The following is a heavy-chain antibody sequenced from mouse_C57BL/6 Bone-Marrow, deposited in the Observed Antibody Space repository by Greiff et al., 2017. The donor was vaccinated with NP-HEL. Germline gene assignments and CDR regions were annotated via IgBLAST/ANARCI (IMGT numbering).Heavy chain of an antibody. V-gene: IGHV1-54*01. CDR2: INPGSGGT. CDR1: GYAFTNYL. J-gene: IGHJ1*03. CDR3: ARATGSSWYFDV. D-gene: IGHD1-1*01. Sequence: VQLQQSGAELVRPGTSVKVSCKASGYAFTNYLIEWVKQRPGQGLEWIGVINPGSGGTNYNEKFKGTATLTADKSSSTAYMQLSSLTSEDSAVYFCARATGSSWYFDVWGTGTTVTVSS.